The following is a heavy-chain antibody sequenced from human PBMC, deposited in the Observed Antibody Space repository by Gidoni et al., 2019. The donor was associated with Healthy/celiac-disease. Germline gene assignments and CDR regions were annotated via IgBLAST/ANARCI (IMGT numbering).Heavy chain of an antibody. V-gene: IGHV4-34*01. CDR3: ARGCGGDCYDY. CDR2: INHSGST. D-gene: IGHD2-21*01. J-gene: IGHJ4*02. Sequence: QVQLQQGGAGLLKPSETLSLTCAVYGGSFSGYYWSWIRQPPGKGLEWIGEINHSGSTNYNPSLKSRVTISVGTSKNQFSLTLSSVTAADTAVYYCARGCGGDCYDYWGQGTLVTVSS. CDR1: GGSFSGYY.